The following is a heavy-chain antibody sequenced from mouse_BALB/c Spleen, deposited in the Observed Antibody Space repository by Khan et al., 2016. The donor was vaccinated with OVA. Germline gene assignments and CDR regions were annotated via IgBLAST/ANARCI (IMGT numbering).Heavy chain of an antibody. CDR2: FNPNNGGA. CDR3: ARRDYYAYYWYFDV. CDR1: GYTFTEYT. D-gene: IGHD1-2*01. J-gene: IGHJ1*01. V-gene: IGHV1-18*01. Sequence: EVQLQQSGPELVKPGASVKISCKTSGYTFTEYTIHWVKQSHGKSLEWIGRFNPNNGGAHYNQKFKGKATLTVDKSYSTAYMELRSLTSEDSAVYYCARRDYYAYYWYFDVWGAGTTVTVSS.